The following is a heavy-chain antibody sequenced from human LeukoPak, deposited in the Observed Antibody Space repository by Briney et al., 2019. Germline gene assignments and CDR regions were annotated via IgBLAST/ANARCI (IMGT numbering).Heavy chain of an antibody. J-gene: IGHJ3*02. CDR3: TVYGLVGADHDSFHI. D-gene: IGHD1-26*01. Sequence: GGSLRLSCAASGFTFSNAWMSWVRQAPGKGLEWVGRIKSKTEGGTTDYAAHVKGRFTISRDDSKNTMYLQMNSMKIEDTAVYYCTVYGLVGADHDSFHIWGQGTMVTVSS. V-gene: IGHV3-15*01. CDR2: IKSKTEGGTT. CDR1: GFTFSNAW.